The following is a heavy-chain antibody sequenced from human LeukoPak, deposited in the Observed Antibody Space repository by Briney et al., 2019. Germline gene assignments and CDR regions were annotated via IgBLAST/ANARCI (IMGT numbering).Heavy chain of an antibody. CDR1: SGSMSTYY. D-gene: IGHD3-10*01. Sequence: PSETLSLTCTVSSGSMSTYYWSWIRQPPGKGLEGIGYIYYSGSTNYNPSLKSRVTISVDTSKNQFSLKLSSVTTADTAVYYCARDSGYGPFDPWGQGTLVTVSS. J-gene: IGHJ5*02. CDR3: ARDSGYGPFDP. CDR2: IYYSGST. V-gene: IGHV4-59*01.